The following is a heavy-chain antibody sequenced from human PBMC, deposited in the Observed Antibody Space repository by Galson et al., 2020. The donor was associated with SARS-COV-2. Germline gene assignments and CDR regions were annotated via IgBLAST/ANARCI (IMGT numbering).Heavy chain of an antibody. CDR1: GDSITSSSYY. J-gene: IGHJ4*02. CDR3: ARAHRGDFWGGYPDF. CDR2: IYYTGST. Sequence: SQTLSLTCTVSGDSITSSSYYWAWIRQPPGKGLEWIGSIYYTGSTYYNPSLKSRVTISVETSKNQFSLKVSSVTAADTAVYYCARAHRGDFWGGYPDFWGQGTLVAVSS. D-gene: IGHD3-3*01. V-gene: IGHV4-39*07.